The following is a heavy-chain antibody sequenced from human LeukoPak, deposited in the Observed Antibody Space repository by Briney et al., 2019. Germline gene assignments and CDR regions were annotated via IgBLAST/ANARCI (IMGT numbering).Heavy chain of an antibody. V-gene: IGHV3-7*01. CDR2: IKQDGSEK. CDR1: GLTFSSYW. Sequence: SGGSLRLSCAASGLTFSSYWMSWVRQSPGKGLEWVANIKQDGSEKYYVDSVKGRFTISRDNAKNSLYLQMNSLRAEDTAVYYCARGGPRYWGQGTLVTVSS. J-gene: IGHJ4*02. CDR3: ARGGPRY.